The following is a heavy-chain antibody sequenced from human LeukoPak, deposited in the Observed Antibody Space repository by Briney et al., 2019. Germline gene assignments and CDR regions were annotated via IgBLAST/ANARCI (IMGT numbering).Heavy chain of an antibody. V-gene: IGHV3-23*01. CDR2: ITGGHYAT. D-gene: IGHD4-17*01. Sequence: GGSLRLSCAASGFSFSSFAMTWVRQAPGKGLEWVSSITGGHYATYNTDSVKGRFTISRDDAKNTLYLQMNSLRADDTAIYYCTKDPNGDYIGAFDPWGQGTLVTVSS. CDR3: TKDPNGDYIGAFDP. CDR1: GFSFSSFA. J-gene: IGHJ5*02.